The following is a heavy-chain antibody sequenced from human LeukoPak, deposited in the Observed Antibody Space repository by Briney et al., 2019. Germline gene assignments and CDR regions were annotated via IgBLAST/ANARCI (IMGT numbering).Heavy chain of an antibody. CDR2: FDPEDGET. V-gene: IGHV1-24*01. D-gene: IGHD6-19*01. CDR3: ATGISWSLYSSGSP. J-gene: IGHJ5*02. CDR1: GYTLTELS. Sequence: ASVKVSCKVSGYTLTELSMHWVRQAPGKGLEWMGGFDPEDGETIYAQKFQGRVTMTEDTSTDTAYMELSSLRSEDTAVYYCATGISWSLYSSGSPWGQGTWSPSPQ.